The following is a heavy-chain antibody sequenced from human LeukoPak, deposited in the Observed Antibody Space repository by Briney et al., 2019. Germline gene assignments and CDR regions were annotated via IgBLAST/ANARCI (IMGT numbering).Heavy chain of an antibody. D-gene: IGHD4-17*01. CDR1: GGSINSYY. CDR2: IYTSGST. CDR3: ARGTVTRWLNWFDP. J-gene: IGHJ5*02. V-gene: IGHV4-4*07. Sequence: PSETLSLTCTVSGGSINSYYWSWIRLPAGKGLEWIGHIYTSGSTNYNPSLKSRVTMSVDTSKNQFSLKLSSVTAADTAIYYCARGTVTRWLNWFDPWGQGTLVTVSS.